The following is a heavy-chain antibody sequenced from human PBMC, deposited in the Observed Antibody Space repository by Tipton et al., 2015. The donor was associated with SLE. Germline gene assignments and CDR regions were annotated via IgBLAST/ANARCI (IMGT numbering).Heavy chain of an antibody. CDR1: GGSFSGYY. CDR2: INHSGIT. J-gene: IGHJ3*02. D-gene: IGHD6-13*01. Sequence: TLSLTCAVYGGSFSGYYWSWIRQPPGKGLEWIGEINHSGITNYKPSLKSRLTTSVDTSKNQFSLKLNSVTAADTAVYYCATSISSSWWGGAAVDIWGQGTMVTVSS. CDR3: ATSISSSWWGGAAVDI. V-gene: IGHV4-34*01.